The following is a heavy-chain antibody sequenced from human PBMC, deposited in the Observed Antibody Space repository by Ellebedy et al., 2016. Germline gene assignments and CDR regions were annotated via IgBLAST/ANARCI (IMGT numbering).Heavy chain of an antibody. D-gene: IGHD3-22*01. CDR1: GGSISSYY. V-gene: IGHV4-59*01. J-gene: IGHJ4*02. CDR2: IYNSATT. CDR3: AIGSGYIIDY. Sequence: GSLRLSCSVSGGSISSYYCNWIRQTPGKGLEWIAYIYNSATTNYNPSLQNRVTVSGDTSKNHFSLRLSSVTAADTAMYYCAIGSGYIIDYWGQGTLVTVSS.